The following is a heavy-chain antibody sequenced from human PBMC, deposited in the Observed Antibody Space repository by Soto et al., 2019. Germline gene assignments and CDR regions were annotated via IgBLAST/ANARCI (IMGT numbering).Heavy chain of an antibody. J-gene: IGHJ4*02. CDR2: IGFDGKNE. CDR1: GFSLGSYG. D-gene: IGHD6-13*01. CDR3: AREIGYSSTWPAY. V-gene: IGHV3-33*01. Sequence: GGSPRLSRGVSGFSLGSYGKHRGRPGPGKGLEWVAVIGFDGKNENYGDSVKGRFTVSRDNSRNTLYLQMNSLRVEDTAVYFCAREIGYSSTWPAYWGQGTLVTVSS.